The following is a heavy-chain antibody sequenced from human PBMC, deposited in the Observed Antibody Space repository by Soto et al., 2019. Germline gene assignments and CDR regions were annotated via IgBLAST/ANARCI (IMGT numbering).Heavy chain of an antibody. CDR2: IYYSGST. D-gene: IGHD6-13*01. CDR3: ARVGSSWYAWFDP. J-gene: IGHJ5*02. CDR1: GGSISSGGYY. V-gene: IGHV4-31*03. Sequence: SETLSLTCTVSGGSISSGGYYWSWIRQHPGKGLEWIGYIYYSGSTYYNPSLKSRVTISVDTSKNQFSLKLSSVTAADTAVYYCARVGSSWYAWFDPWGQGTLVTVSS.